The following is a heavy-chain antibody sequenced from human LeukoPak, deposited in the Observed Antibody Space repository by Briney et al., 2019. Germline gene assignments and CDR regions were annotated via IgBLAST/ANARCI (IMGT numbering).Heavy chain of an antibody. CDR1: GFTFSDYN. CDR3: AGGFGSGNFYHGF. V-gene: IGHV3-21*01. CDR2: ISRSGSYI. J-gene: IGHJ4*02. D-gene: IGHD3-10*01. Sequence: GGSLRLSCVGSGFTFSDYNMNWVRQAPGKGLEWVSSISRSGSYIYYADSVKGRFTISRDNAGNSLSLQLNSLTAEDTAVYYCAGGFGSGNFYHGFWAQGTLVTVSS.